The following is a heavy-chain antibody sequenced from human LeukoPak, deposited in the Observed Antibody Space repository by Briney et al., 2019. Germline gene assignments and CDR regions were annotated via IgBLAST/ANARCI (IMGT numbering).Heavy chain of an antibody. CDR3: ARDPLNYYDSSSLDY. J-gene: IGHJ4*02. CDR2: INPSGGST. Sequence: ASVNVSCKASGYTFTSYYMHWVRQAPGQGLEWMGIINPSGGSTSYAQKFQGRVTMTRDTSTSTAYMELSSLRSEDTAVYYCARDPLNYYDSSSLDYWGQGTLVTVSS. CDR1: GYTFTSYY. D-gene: IGHD3-22*01. V-gene: IGHV1-46*01.